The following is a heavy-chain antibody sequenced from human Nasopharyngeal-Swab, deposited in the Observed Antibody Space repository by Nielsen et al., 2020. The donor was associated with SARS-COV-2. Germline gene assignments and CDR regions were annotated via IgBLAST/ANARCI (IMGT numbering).Heavy chain of an antibody. CDR3: ARGCYDSIR. Sequence: GESLKISCAASGFTFNNYNFNWVRQAPGKGLEWVSSISSSSSYIYYADSVKGRFTISRDNAKNSLYLQMNSLRAEGTAVYYCARGCYDSIRWGQGTLVTVSS. J-gene: IGHJ4*02. CDR2: ISSSSSYI. V-gene: IGHV3-21*01. CDR1: GFTFNNYN. D-gene: IGHD3-22*01.